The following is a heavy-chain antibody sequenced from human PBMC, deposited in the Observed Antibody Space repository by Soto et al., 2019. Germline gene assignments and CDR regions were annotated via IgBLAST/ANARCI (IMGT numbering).Heavy chain of an antibody. CDR3: AREAHPRRSCGGDCYSY. J-gene: IGHJ4*02. Sequence: QVQLQESGPGLVKPSQTLSLTCTVSGGSISSGDYYWSWIRQPPGKGLEWMGYIYYSGSTHYNPSLKSRVTISVDTPKNQVSLKLSSVTAADTAVYYCAREAHPRRSCGGDCYSYWGQGTLVTGSS. CDR1: GGSISSGDYY. CDR2: IYYSGST. D-gene: IGHD2-21*02. V-gene: IGHV4-30-4*01.